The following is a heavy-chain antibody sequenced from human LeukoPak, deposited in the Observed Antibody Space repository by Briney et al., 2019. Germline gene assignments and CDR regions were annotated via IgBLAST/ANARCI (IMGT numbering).Heavy chain of an antibody. J-gene: IGHJ2*01. Sequence: PSETLSLTCTVSGYSISSGYYWGWIRQPPGKGLEWIGSIYHSGSTYYNPSLKSRVTISVDTSKNQFSLKLSSVTAADTAVYYCARMVVTAYWYFDLWGRGTLVTVSS. V-gene: IGHV4-38-2*02. CDR2: IYHSGST. CDR3: ARMVVTAYWYFDL. CDR1: GYSISSGYY. D-gene: IGHD2-21*02.